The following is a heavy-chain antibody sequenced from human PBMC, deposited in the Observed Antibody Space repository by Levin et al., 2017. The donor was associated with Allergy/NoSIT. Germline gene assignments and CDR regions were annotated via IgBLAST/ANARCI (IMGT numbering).Heavy chain of an antibody. V-gene: IGHV3-30*04. CDR1: GFTFSSYA. CDR2: ISYDGSNK. Sequence: GGSLRLSCAASGFTFSSYAMHWVRQAPGKGLEWVAVISYDGSNKYYADSVKGRFTISRDNSKNTLYLQMNSLRAEDTAVYYCARVGYYDSSGYYPNRYYYYGMDVWGQGTTVTVSS. CDR3: ARVGYYDSSGYYPNRYYYYGMDV. J-gene: IGHJ6*02. D-gene: IGHD3-22*01.